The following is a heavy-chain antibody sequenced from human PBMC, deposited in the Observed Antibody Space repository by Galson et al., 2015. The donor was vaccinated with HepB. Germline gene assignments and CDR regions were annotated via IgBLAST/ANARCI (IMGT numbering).Heavy chain of an antibody. D-gene: IGHD6-13*01. J-gene: IGHJ2*01. Sequence: SLRLSCAASGFTFSSYAMSWVRQAPGKGLEWVSAISGSGGSTYYADSVKGRFTISRDNSKNTLHLQMNSLRAEDTAVYYCAKKSSSWGRYFDLWGRGTLVTVSS. CDR3: AKKSSSWGRYFDL. CDR1: GFTFSSYA. CDR2: ISGSGGST. V-gene: IGHV3-23*01.